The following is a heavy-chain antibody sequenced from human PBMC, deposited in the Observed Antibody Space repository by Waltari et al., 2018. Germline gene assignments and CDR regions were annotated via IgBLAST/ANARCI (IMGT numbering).Heavy chain of an antibody. CDR2: IYPGDSDT. CDR3: ARRVAAAGTTAFDY. J-gene: IGHJ4*02. V-gene: IGHV5-51*03. Sequence: EVQLVQSGAEVKKPGESLKISCQGSGYIFTSYWIGWVRQMPGKGLEWMGIIYPGDSDTRYSPSFQGQVTISADEFISTAYLQWSSLKASDTATYFCARRVAAAGTTAFDYWGQGTLVTVSS. CDR1: GYIFTSYW. D-gene: IGHD6-13*01.